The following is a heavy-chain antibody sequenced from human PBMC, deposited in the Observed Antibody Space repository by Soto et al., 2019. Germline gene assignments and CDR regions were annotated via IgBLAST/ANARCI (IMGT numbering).Heavy chain of an antibody. J-gene: IGHJ1*01. Sequence: QVQLVQSGAEVKKPGSSVKVSCKASGGTFSNYAIAWVRQAPGQGLEWMGGLIPISGTANYAQKFQGRVTITADESTSTAYMELRSLRSEDTDVYYCARRSFRYYEKRGNYYAENFQHWGQGTLVTVSS. V-gene: IGHV1-69*12. CDR1: GGTFSNYA. CDR2: LIPISGTA. CDR3: ARRSFRYYEKRGNYYAENFQH. D-gene: IGHD3-22*01.